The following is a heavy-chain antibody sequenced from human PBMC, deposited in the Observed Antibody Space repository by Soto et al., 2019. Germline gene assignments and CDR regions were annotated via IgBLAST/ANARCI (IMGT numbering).Heavy chain of an antibody. Sequence: GGSLRLSCVASGFNLSNYWMTWVRQAPGKGLEWAANIKQDGSEKYYVDSVKGRFTISRDNAKNSLYLQMNSLRAEDTAVYYCKGDMIVLPTTIWKGNNWFDPWGQGTPVTVSS. CDR2: IKQDGSEK. CDR1: GFNLSNYW. J-gene: IGHJ5*02. V-gene: IGHV3-7*04. CDR3: KGDMIVLPTTIWKGNNWFDP. D-gene: IGHD3-22*01.